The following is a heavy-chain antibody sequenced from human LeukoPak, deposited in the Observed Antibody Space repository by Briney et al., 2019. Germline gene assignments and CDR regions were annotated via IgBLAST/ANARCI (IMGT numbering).Heavy chain of an antibody. CDR1: GFTFSSYS. CDR2: ISSSSNYI. V-gene: IGHV3-21*01. D-gene: IGHD2-15*01. Sequence: GGSLRVSCAASGFTFSSYSMSWVRQAPGKGLEWVSSISSSSNYIDYADSVKGRFTISRDTARNSLYLQMNSLRAEDTAVYYCARTRYCSSSSCHIAFGIWGQGTVVTVSS. CDR3: ARTRYCSSSSCHIAFGI. J-gene: IGHJ3*02.